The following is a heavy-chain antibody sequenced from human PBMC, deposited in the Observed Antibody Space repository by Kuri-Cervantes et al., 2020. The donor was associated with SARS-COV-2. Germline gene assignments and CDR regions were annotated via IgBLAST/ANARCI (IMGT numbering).Heavy chain of an antibody. Sequence: SVKVSCKASGGTFSSYAISWVRQAPGQGLEWMGGIIPIFGTANYAQKFQGRVTITADESTSTAYMELRSLRSDDTAVYYCARGLERGRVSYWGQGTLVTVSS. CDR3: ARGLERGRVSY. CDR2: IIPIFGTA. V-gene: IGHV1-69*13. CDR1: GGTFSSYA. J-gene: IGHJ4*02. D-gene: IGHD1-26*01.